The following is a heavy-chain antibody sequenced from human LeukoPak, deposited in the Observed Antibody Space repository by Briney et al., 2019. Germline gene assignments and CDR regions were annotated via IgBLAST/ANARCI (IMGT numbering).Heavy chain of an antibody. Sequence: SGTLSLTCAVSGGSISSGGYSWSWIRQPPGKGLEWIGYIYHSGSTYYNPSLKSRVTISVDRSKNQFSLKLSSVTAADTAVYYCARAGSSWGIDYWGQGTLVTVSS. V-gene: IGHV4-30-2*01. D-gene: IGHD6-13*01. CDR1: GGSISSGGYS. CDR3: ARAGSSWGIDY. CDR2: IYHSGST. J-gene: IGHJ4*02.